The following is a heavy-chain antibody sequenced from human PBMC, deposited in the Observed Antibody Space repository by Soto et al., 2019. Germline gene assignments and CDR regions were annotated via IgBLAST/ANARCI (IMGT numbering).Heavy chain of an antibody. Sequence: ASVKVSCKASGYTFTSYGISWVRQAPGQGLEWMEWINAYNGDTKYAQKFQGWVTMTRDTSISTAYMELSSLRSDDTAVYHCARDGIHSGNALNYGMDVWGQGTTVTVSS. CDR1: GYTFTSYG. CDR2: INAYNGDT. CDR3: ARDGIHSGNALNYGMDV. V-gene: IGHV1-18*01. J-gene: IGHJ6*02. D-gene: IGHD5-12*01.